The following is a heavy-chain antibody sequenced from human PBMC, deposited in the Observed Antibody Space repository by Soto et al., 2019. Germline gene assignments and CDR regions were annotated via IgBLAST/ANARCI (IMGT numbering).Heavy chain of an antibody. CDR2: VYYRGRS. Sequence: SETLSLTCTVSGGSVTNCTYYWVWIRQSPGKGLEWIGSVYYRGRSYSKSSVKSRVTISVDTSKNQFSLNLNSVTASDTAVYFCVSQRTPVLIQAYFDYWGPGALVTVS. J-gene: IGHJ4*02. V-gene: IGHV4-39*01. CDR1: GGSVTNCTYY. CDR3: VSQRTPVLIQAYFDY. D-gene: IGHD2-8*01.